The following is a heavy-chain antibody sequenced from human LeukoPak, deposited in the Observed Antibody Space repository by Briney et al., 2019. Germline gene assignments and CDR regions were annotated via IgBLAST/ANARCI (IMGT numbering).Heavy chain of an antibody. D-gene: IGHD1-26*01. CDR2: LGISGDYA. CDR1: GFTLSSYA. Sequence: PGGSLRLSCVASGFTLSSYAMSWVRQAPGKGLQWVSSLGISGDYAWYAGSVKGRFTISRDRSKNTLYLQMNRLGAEDTAVYYCARPIRGKYSGSYSTGLRGFDYWGQGTLVTVSS. V-gene: IGHV3-23*01. J-gene: IGHJ4*02. CDR3: ARPIRGKYSGSYSTGLRGFDY.